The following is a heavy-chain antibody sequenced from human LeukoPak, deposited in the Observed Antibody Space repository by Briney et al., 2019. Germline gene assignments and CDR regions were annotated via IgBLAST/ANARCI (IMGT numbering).Heavy chain of an antibody. CDR1: GYTFTGYY. J-gene: IGHJ5*02. CDR2: INPNSGGT. CDR3: ARASGGYSSGWYINWFDP. D-gene: IGHD6-19*01. V-gene: IGHV1-2*02. Sequence: ASVKVSCKASGYTFTGYYMHWVRQAPGQRLEWMGCINPNSGGTNYAQKFQGRVTMTRDTSISTAYMELSRLRSDDTAVYYCARASGGYSSGWYINWFDPWGQGTLVTVSS.